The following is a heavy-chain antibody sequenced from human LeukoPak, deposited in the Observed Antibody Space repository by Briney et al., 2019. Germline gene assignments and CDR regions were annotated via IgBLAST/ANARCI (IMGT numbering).Heavy chain of an antibody. Sequence: GGSLRLSCAASGFTFSSYSMNWVRQAPGKGLEWVSSISSSSSYIYYADSVKGRFTISRDNAKNLLYLQMNSLRAEDTAVYYCARETAVAGAHSFDYRGQGTLVTVSS. CDR1: GFTFSSYS. V-gene: IGHV3-21*01. D-gene: IGHD6-19*01. J-gene: IGHJ4*02. CDR3: ARETAVAGAHSFDY. CDR2: ISSSSSYI.